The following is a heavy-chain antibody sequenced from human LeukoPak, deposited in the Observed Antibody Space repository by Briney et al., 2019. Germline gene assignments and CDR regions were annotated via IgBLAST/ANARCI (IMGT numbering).Heavy chain of an antibody. CDR3: ARLSLYSGYDEDY. J-gene: IGHJ4*02. V-gene: IGHV1-69*13. D-gene: IGHD5-12*01. CDR1: GGTFSSYA. Sequence: SVKVSCKASGGTFSSYAISWVRQAPGQGLEWMGGIIPIFGTTNYAQKFQGRVTITADESTSTAYMELSSLRSEDTAVYYCARLSLYSGYDEDYWGQGTLVTVSS. CDR2: IIPIFGTT.